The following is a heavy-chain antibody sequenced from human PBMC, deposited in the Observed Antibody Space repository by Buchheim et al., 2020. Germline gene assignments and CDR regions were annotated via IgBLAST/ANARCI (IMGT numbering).Heavy chain of an antibody. J-gene: IGHJ6*02. CDR2: IYYSGST. Sequence: QLQLQESGPGQVEPSETLSLTCTVSGGSISSTNYYWGWIRRPPGKGLEWLGIIYYSGSTYYNPSLKSRVTISVDTSNNQFSLRLKSVTAADTAVYFCARPQGYCSGPCCTGRSCYNEMDVWGQGTT. V-gene: IGHV4-39*01. CDR3: ARPQGYCSGPCCTGRSCYNEMDV. CDR1: GGSISSTNYY. D-gene: IGHD2-2*01.